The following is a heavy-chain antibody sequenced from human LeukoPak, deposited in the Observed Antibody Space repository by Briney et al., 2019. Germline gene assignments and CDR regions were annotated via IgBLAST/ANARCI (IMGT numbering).Heavy chain of an antibody. CDR1: GFTFSSYA. D-gene: IGHD5-12*01. V-gene: IGHV3-23*01. J-gene: IGHJ4*02. CDR3: AKAGPSGGYVMQYADY. Sequence: GGSLRLSCAASGFTFSSYAMSWVRQAPGKGLEWVSAISGSGGSTYYADSVKGRFTISRDNSKNTLYLQMNSLRAEDTAVYYCAKAGPSGGYVMQYADYWGQGTLVTVSS. CDR2: ISGSGGST.